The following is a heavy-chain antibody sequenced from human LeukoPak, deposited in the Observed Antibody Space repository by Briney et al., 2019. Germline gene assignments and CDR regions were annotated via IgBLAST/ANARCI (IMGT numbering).Heavy chain of an antibody. CDR2: IYYSGST. D-gene: IGHD6-13*01. CDR3: ARARSAAGNFDY. CDR1: GGSISSGGYY. V-gene: IGHV4-31*03. J-gene: IGHJ4*02. Sequence: SETLSLTCTVSGGSISSGGYYWSWIRQHPGRGLEWIGYIYYSGSTYYNPSLKSRVTISADTSKNQFSLTLSSVTAADTAVYYCARARSAAGNFDYWGQGTLVTVSS.